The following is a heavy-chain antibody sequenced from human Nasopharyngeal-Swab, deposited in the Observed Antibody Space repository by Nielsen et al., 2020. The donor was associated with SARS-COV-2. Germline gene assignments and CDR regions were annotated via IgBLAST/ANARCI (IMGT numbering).Heavy chain of an antibody. Sequence: ASVKVSCKASGYTFTSYGISWVRQAPGQGLEWMGWISAYNGNTNYAQKLQGRVTMTTDTSTSTAYMELSRLRSDDTAVYYCARAHTGYSSSWYGDGWFDPWGQGTLVTVSS. V-gene: IGHV1-18*04. CDR1: GYTFTSYG. CDR2: ISAYNGNT. CDR3: ARAHTGYSSSWYGDGWFDP. J-gene: IGHJ5*02. D-gene: IGHD6-13*01.